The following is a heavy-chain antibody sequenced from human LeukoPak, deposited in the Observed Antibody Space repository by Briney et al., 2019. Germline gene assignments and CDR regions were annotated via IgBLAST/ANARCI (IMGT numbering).Heavy chain of an antibody. J-gene: IGHJ3*02. CDR3: ANFDGSSQAFHI. Sequence: GGSLRLSCAASGFIFSNYGMHWVRQAPGKGLEWVSSILYDGSKKCYADSVKGRFTMYRDNSNYTLYLQMNSLRPEDTAVYRCANFDGSSQAFHIWGQGTMVTVSS. D-gene: IGHD6-13*01. CDR2: ILYDGSKK. V-gene: IGHV3-30*18. CDR1: GFIFSNYG.